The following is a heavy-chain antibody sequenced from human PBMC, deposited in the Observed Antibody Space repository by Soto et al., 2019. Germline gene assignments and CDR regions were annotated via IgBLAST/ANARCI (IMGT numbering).Heavy chain of an antibody. CDR1: GFTFSSYA. Sequence: GGSLRLSCAASGFTFSSYAMSWVRQAPGKGLEWVSAISGSGGSTYYADSVKGRFTISRDNSKNTLYLQMNSLRAEDTAVYYCAKDAPHPYYDFWSGYFFDYWGQGTLVTVSS. J-gene: IGHJ4*02. V-gene: IGHV3-23*01. CDR3: AKDAPHPYYDFWSGYFFDY. CDR2: ISGSGGST. D-gene: IGHD3-3*01.